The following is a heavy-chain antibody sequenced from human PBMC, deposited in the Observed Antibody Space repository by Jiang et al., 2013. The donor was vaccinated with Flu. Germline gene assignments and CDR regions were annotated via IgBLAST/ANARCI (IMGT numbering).Heavy chain of an antibody. Sequence: VQLLESGGGLVQPGGSLRLSCAAFGFRFKTYTMAWVRQAPGKGLEWVSLISGHSKIMYYADSVKGRFTISRDNSQDTLYLQMNSLRADDTAIYYCAKEGDNSRWYFDLWGRGTLVSVSS. CDR3: AKEGDNSRWYFDL. CDR2: ISGHSKIM. CDR1: GFRFKTYT. J-gene: IGHJ2*01. D-gene: IGHD2-21*01. V-gene: IGHV3-23*01.